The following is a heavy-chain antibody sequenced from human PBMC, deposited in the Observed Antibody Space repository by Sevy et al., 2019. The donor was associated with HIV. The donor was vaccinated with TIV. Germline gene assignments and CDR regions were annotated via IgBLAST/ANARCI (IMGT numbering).Heavy chain of an antibody. V-gene: IGHV3-7*01. CDR1: GFIFSSYW. D-gene: IGHD3-22*01. Sequence: GGSLRLSCEASGFIFSSYWMNWVRRAPGKGLEWVANINQHGSDKTYVASVEGRFYISRDNAKNSLYLQMNSLRVRDRVVYYGASVDYYDSDRMIDCRPFDHWGRGTLVTVSS. J-gene: IGHJ4*02. CDR2: INQHGSDK. CDR3: ASVDYYDSDRMIDCRPFDH.